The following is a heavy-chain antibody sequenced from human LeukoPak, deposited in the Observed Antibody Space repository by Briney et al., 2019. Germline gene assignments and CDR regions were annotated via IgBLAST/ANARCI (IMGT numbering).Heavy chain of an antibody. Sequence: GGSLRLSCTAPGFTFGDSAMSWVRQAPGKGLEWVGFIRSKAYGGTTEFAESVEGRFTISRDDSKSIAYLQMNSLKTEDTAVYYCTRPAPPYYSSAWYPVFDYWGQGTLVTVSS. CDR2: IRSKAYGGTT. J-gene: IGHJ4*02. CDR3: TRPAPPYYSSAWYPVFDY. CDR1: GFTFGDSA. D-gene: IGHD6-19*01. V-gene: IGHV3-49*04.